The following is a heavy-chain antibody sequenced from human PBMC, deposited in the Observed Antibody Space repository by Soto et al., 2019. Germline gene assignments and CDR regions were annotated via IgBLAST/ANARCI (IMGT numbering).Heavy chain of an antibody. CDR2: ISYDGSNK. CDR3: ARGAAAGIDYYAMDV. V-gene: IGHV3-30-3*01. CDR1: GFTFSSYA. Sequence: QVQLVESGGGVVQPGRSLRLSCAASGFTFSSYAMHWVRQAPGKGLERVTIISYDGSNKYYADFVKGRFTISRDNSKNTLYLQMNSLGTEDTAVYYCARGAAAGIDYYAMDVWDQGTTVTVSS. J-gene: IGHJ6*02. D-gene: IGHD6-13*01.